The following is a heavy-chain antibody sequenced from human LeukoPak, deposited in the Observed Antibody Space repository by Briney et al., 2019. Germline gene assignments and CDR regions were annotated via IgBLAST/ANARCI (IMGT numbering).Heavy chain of an antibody. CDR1: GGSISSYY. D-gene: IGHD3-22*01. V-gene: IGHV4-59*01. CDR3: ARGENYYDSSGDYFDY. J-gene: IGHJ4*02. Sequence: PSETLSLTCTVSGGSISSYYWSWIRQPPGKGLEWIGYIYYSGSTNYNPSLKSRVTISVDTSKNQFSLKLSSVTAADTAVYYCARGENYYDSSGDYFDYWGQGTLVTVSS. CDR2: IYYSGST.